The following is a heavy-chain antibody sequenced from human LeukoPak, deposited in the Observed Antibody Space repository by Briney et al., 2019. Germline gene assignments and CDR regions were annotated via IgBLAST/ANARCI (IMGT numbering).Heavy chain of an antibody. V-gene: IGHV1-8*01. J-gene: IGHJ4*02. CDR1: GYTFTSYD. CDR2: MDPNSGNT. CDR3: ARGGTMVRGKKTLEIFDY. D-gene: IGHD3-10*01. Sequence: ASVKVSCKASGYTFTSYDINWVRQATGQGLEWTGWMDPNSGNTGYAQKFQGRVTMTRNTSISTAYMELSSLRSEDTAVYYCARGGTMVRGKKTLEIFDYWGQGTLVAVSS.